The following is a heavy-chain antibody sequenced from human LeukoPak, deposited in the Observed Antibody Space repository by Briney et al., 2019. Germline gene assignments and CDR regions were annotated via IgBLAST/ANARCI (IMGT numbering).Heavy chain of an antibody. Sequence: GGSLRLSCAASGFTFSSYAMHWVRQAPGKGLEWVAVISYDGSNKYYADSVKGRFTISRDNSKNTLYLQMNSLRAEDTAVYYCARDSSGSSPYPDAFDIWGQGTMVTVSS. J-gene: IGHJ3*02. CDR1: GFTFSSYA. CDR2: ISYDGSNK. V-gene: IGHV3-30-3*01. D-gene: IGHD1-26*01. CDR3: ARDSSGSSPYPDAFDI.